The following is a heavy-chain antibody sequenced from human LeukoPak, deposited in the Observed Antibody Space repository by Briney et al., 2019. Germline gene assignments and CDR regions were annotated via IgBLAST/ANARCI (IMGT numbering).Heavy chain of an antibody. CDR2: IYYSGST. CDR1: GGSISSSSYY. Sequence: SETLSLTCTVSGGSISSSSYYWGWIRQPPGKGLEWIGSIYYSGSTYYNPSLKSRVTISVDTSKNQFSLKLSSVTAADTAVYYCARLGGSYRPLRDYWGQGTLVTVSS. V-gene: IGHV4-39*01. CDR3: ARLGGSYRPLRDY. D-gene: IGHD1-26*01. J-gene: IGHJ4*02.